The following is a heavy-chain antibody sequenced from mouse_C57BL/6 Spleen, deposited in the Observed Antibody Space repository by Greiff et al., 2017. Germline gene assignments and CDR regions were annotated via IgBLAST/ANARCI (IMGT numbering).Heavy chain of an antibody. CDR3: TTEEYDGSAWFAY. CDR2: IYPGNSDT. D-gene: IGHD1-1*01. V-gene: IGHV1-5*01. CDR1: GYTFTSYW. Sequence: VQLQQSGTVLARPGASVKMSCKTSGYTFTSYWMHWVKQRPGQGLQWIGAIYPGNSDTSYNQKFKGKAKLTAVTSASTAYMELSSLTNEDSAVYYCTTEEYDGSAWFAYWGQGTLVTVSA. J-gene: IGHJ3*01.